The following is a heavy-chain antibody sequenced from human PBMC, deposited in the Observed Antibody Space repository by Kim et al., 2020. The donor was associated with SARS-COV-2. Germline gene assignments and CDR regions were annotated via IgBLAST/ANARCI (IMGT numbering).Heavy chain of an antibody. Sequence: SETLSLTCTVSGGSISSYYWSWIRQPPGKGLEWIGYIYYSGSTNYNPSLKSRVTISVDTSKNQFSLKLSSVTAADTAVYYCARVSQPLYRYYYYYGMDVWGQGTTVTVSS. CDR3: ARVSQPLYRYYYYYGMDV. CDR1: GGSISSYY. J-gene: IGHJ6*02. D-gene: IGHD2-2*01. CDR2: IYYSGST. V-gene: IGHV4-59*01.